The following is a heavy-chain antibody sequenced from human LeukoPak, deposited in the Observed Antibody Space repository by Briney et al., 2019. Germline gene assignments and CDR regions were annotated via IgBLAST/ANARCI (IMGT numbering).Heavy chain of an antibody. Sequence: VGSLRLSCAASGFTFSSYAMNWVRQAPGKGLEWVSSIIRSSSYIYYADLVEGRFTISRDNAKNSLNLHVNSLRAEDTAVYYCARGGYGSGSYRYAFDIWGQGTMVTVSS. D-gene: IGHD3-10*01. J-gene: IGHJ3*02. CDR3: ARGGYGSGSYRYAFDI. V-gene: IGHV3-21*01. CDR1: GFTFSSYA. CDR2: IIRSSSYI.